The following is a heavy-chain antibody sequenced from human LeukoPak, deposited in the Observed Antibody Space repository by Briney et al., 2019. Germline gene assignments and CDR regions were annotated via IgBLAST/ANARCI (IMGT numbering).Heavy chain of an antibody. Sequence: GGSLRLSCAASGLTFSSYAMHWVRQAPGKGLEWVAVISHDGSNKYYADSVKGRFTISRDNSKNTLYLQMNSLRAEDTAVYYCARGGCSGGSCVFYYYYYMDVWGKGTTVTVSS. D-gene: IGHD2-15*01. J-gene: IGHJ6*03. CDR3: ARGGCSGGSCVFYYYYYMDV. V-gene: IGHV3-30*04. CDR2: ISHDGSNK. CDR1: GLTFSSYA.